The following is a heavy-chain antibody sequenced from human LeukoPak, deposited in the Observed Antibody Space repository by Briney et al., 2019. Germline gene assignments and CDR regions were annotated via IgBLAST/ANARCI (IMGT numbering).Heavy chain of an antibody. J-gene: IGHJ4*02. Sequence: MSSETLSLTCTVSGGSISSYYWSWIRQPPGKGLEWIGYIYYSGSTNYNPSLKSRVTISVDTSKNQFSLKLSSVTAADTAVYYCARGYCSGGSCYGYFDHWGQGTLVTVST. CDR3: ARGYCSGGSCYGYFDH. V-gene: IGHV4-59*01. CDR2: IYYSGST. D-gene: IGHD2-15*01. CDR1: GGSISSYY.